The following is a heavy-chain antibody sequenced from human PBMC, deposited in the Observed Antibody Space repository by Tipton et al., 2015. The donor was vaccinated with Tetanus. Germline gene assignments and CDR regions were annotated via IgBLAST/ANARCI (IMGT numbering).Heavy chain of an antibody. CDR1: GGSVRSTNSY. CDR3: VRSSPIRVADKWGVDWFDP. Sequence: LRLSCTVSGGSVRSTNSYWSWLRQPPGKGLEWIGYIYYSGTTKYNPSLKSRVTMSVDTSKNQFSLRLNSVTAAHTAMYYCVRSSPIRVADKWGVDWFDPWGQGTLVTVSS. D-gene: IGHD6-19*01. CDR2: IYYSGTT. J-gene: IGHJ5*02. V-gene: IGHV4-61*01.